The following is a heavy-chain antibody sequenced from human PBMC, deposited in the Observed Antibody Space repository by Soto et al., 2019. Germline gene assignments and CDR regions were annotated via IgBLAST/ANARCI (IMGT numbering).Heavy chain of an antibody. Sequence: GGSLILSWLASGLPSRIPAGGLVRPAPGKGLEWVSGISDTGGSTFYADSVKGRFTISRDNSRNTVYLQMNTLRAEDTAVYFCAKDVKYSIAAAGSYYDFWGQGTLVTVSS. CDR2: ISDTGGST. D-gene: IGHD6-13*01. V-gene: IGHV3-23*01. J-gene: IGHJ4*02. CDR1: GLPSRIPA. CDR3: AKDVKYSIAAAGSYYDF.